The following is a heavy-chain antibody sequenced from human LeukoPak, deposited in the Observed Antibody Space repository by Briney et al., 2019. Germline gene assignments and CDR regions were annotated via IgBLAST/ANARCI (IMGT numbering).Heavy chain of an antibody. CDR2: IVDNGGDT. J-gene: IGHJ4*02. CDR3: AKGHVVRGVIITHRFFDY. D-gene: IGHD3-10*01. V-gene: IGHV3-23*01. Sequence: GGSRRLSCAASGFTFSSYSMNWVRQAPGKGLEWVSGIVDNGGDTYYADSVKGRFTISRDNSKNTLYLQMNSLRAEDTAVYYCAKGHVVRGVIITHRFFDYWGQGALVTVSS. CDR1: GFTFSSYS.